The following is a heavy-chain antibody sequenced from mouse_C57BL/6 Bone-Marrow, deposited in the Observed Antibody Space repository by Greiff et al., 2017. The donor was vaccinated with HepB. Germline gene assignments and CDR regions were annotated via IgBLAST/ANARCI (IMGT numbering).Heavy chain of an antibody. D-gene: IGHD1-1*01. CDR3: ARTLITTVVARYYFDY. V-gene: IGHV1-81*01. J-gene: IGHJ2*01. CDR2: IYPRSGNT. CDR1: GYTFTSYG. Sequence: VHLVESGAELARPGASVKLSCKASGYTFTSYGISWVKQRTGQGLEWIGEIYPRSGNTYYNEKFKGKATLTADKSSSTAYMELRSLTSEDSAVYFCARTLITTVVARYYFDYWGQGTTLTVSS.